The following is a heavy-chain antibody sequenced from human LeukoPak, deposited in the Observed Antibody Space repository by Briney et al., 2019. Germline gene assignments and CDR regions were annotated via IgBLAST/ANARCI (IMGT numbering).Heavy chain of an antibody. Sequence: ASVNVSCKASGYTFTSYGISWVRQAPGQGLEWMGWISAYNGNTNYAQTLQGRVTMTTDTSTSTAYMELRSLRTDDTAVYYCARGTDFWSGYYKFRYFDYWGQGTLVTVSS. CDR3: ARGTDFWSGYYKFRYFDY. J-gene: IGHJ4*02. CDR1: GYTFTSYG. D-gene: IGHD3-3*01. CDR2: ISAYNGNT. V-gene: IGHV1-18*01.